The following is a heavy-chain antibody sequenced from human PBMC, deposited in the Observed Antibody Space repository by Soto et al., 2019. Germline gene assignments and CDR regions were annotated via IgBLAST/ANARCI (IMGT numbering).Heavy chain of an antibody. CDR2: ISGSDGST. D-gene: IGHD6-13*01. J-gene: IGHJ6*02. CDR3: ARGGSYWSSWYLSGYYGMDV. CDR1: GFSFSSYA. V-gene: IGHV3-23*01. Sequence: DVQLLESGGGLVEPGGSLRLSCVASGFSFSSYAMTWVRQAPGRGLEWVSVISGSDGSTYYADSVKGRFTISRDNSKNTLYLQMNSLRAEDTAVYYCARGGSYWSSWYLSGYYGMDVWGQGTTVTVSS.